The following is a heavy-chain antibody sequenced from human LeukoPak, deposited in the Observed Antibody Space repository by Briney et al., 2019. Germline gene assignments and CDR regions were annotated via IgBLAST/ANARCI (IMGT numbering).Heavy chain of an antibody. Sequence: PGGSLRLSCAASGFTFINYPMHWVRQAPGKGLGLVALISSDGSNKFYADSVNGRFTVSRDNSKNTLYLQMNSLRTEDTAMYYCARVVLGYSYGLLDYWGQGTLVTVSS. CDR1: GFTFINYP. J-gene: IGHJ4*02. V-gene: IGHV3-30*01. CDR2: ISSDGSNK. CDR3: ARVVLGYSYGLLDY. D-gene: IGHD5-18*01.